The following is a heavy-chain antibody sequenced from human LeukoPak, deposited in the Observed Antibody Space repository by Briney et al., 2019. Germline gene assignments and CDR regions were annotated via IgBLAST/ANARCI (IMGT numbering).Heavy chain of an antibody. CDR3: ATKRDILTGYLPFDY. CDR2: ISGRGGST. V-gene: IGHV3-23*01. J-gene: IGHJ4*02. Sequence: PGGSLRLSCAASGFTFSSYAMSWVRQAPGKGLEWVSAISGRGGSTYYADSVKGRFTISRDNSKNTLYLQMNSLRAEDTAVYYCATKRDILTGYLPFDYWGQRTLVTVSS. D-gene: IGHD3-9*01. CDR1: GFTFSSYA.